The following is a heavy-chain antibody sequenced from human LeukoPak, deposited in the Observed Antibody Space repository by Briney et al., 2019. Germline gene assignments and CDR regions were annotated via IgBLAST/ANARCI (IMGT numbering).Heavy chain of an antibody. CDR1: GGSISSYY. D-gene: IGHD1-26*01. J-gene: IGHJ3*02. Sequence: SETLSLTCTVSGGSISSYYWSWIRQPPGKGLEWIGYIYYSRSTNYNPSLKSRVTISVDTSKNQFSPKLSSVTAADTAVYYCASSYSGSYRDAFDIWGQGTMVTVSS. V-gene: IGHV4-59*01. CDR3: ASSYSGSYRDAFDI. CDR2: IYYSRST.